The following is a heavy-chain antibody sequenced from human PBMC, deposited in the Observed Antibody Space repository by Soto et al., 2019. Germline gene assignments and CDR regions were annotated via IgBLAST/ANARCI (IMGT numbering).Heavy chain of an antibody. Sequence: GGSLRLSCSASGFTFSSYAMHWVRQAPGKGLEYVSAISSNGGSTYYADSVKGRFTISRDNSKNTLYLQMSSLRAEDTAVYYCATLTKYDILTGFYPCWGQGTLVTVSS. V-gene: IGHV3-64D*06. D-gene: IGHD3-9*01. CDR1: GFTFSSYA. J-gene: IGHJ4*02. CDR2: ISSNGGST. CDR3: ATLTKYDILTGFYPC.